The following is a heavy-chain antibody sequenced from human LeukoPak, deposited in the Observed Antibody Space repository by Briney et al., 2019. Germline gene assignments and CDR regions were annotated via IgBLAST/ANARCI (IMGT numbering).Heavy chain of an antibody. J-gene: IGHJ4*02. CDR3: ARAGLRRVDFDY. CDR1: GDSVSNNSAT. CDR2: TYYRSKWYN. D-gene: IGHD3-3*01. Sequence: SQILSLTCAISGDSVSNNSATWNWIRQSPSRGLEWLGRTYYRSKWYNDYAVSVKSRITVNPDTSKNQFSLQLNSVTPEDTAVYYCARAGLRRVDFDYWGQGALVTVSS. V-gene: IGHV6-1*01.